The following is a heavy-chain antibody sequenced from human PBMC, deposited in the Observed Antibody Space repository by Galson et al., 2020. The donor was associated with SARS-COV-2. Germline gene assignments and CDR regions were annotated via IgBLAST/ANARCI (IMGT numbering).Heavy chain of an antibody. CDR3: AREVNERWFDH. CDR2: ISSSSTI. CDR1: GLTFSSYS. Sequence: GGSLRLSCAASGLTFSSYSMNWVRQAPGKGLEWVSYISSSSTIYYADSVKGRFTISRDNAKNSLYLQMNSLRAEDTAVYYCAREVNERWFDHWGQGTLVTVAS. V-gene: IGHV3-48*01. J-gene: IGHJ5*02. D-gene: IGHD1-1*01.